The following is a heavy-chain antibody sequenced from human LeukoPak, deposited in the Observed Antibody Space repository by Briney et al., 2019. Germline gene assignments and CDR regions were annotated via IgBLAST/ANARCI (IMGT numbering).Heavy chain of an antibody. CDR2: FYPTDSNT. Sequence: HGESLKISCKGSGYNFINNSIGWVGQMPGKGLEWMDIFYPTDSNTRYNPSFRGQVPIPADNPITPAYLKWTTLKVWDTAINYCARHSSRWFAGGGFDIGGQGTMVSVSS. J-gene: IGHJ3*02. CDR1: GYNFINNS. V-gene: IGHV5-51*01. CDR3: ARHSSRWFAGGGFDI. D-gene: IGHD6-13*01.